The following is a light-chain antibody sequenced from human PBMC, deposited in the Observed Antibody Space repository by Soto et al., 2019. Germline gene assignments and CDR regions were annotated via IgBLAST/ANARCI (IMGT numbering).Light chain of an antibody. J-gene: IGKJ3*01. V-gene: IGKV1-27*01. Sequence: DIQMTQSPSSLSASVGDRVTITCRASDTISVYLAWYQHKPGKVPERLIYASSILQSGVPSRFSVSRSDTEFTLTISSLQPENVGTYYCQKYNTAPFTFGPGTKVDIK. CDR3: QKYNTAPFT. CDR2: ASS. CDR1: DTISVY.